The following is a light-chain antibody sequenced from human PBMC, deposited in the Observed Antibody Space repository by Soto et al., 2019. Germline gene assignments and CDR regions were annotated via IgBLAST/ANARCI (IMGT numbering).Light chain of an antibody. CDR2: DAS. J-gene: IGKJ3*01. CDR3: QQYYNLPPCT. V-gene: IGKV1-33*01. CDR1: QDISNY. Sequence: DIQMTQSPSSLSASVGDRVTITCQASQDISNYLNWYQQKPGKAPKLLIYDASNLETGVPSRFSGSASGTNFSFPISSLQPEDIATDYCQQYYNLPPCTFGPGTKVDIK.